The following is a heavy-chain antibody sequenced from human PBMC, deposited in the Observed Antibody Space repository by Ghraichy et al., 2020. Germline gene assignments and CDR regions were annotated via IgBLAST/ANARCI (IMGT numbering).Heavy chain of an antibody. CDR3: AERITMVRGPNKYNWFDP. D-gene: IGHD3-10*01. CDR1: GGSISSSSYY. J-gene: IGHJ5*02. V-gene: IGHV4-39*01. CDR2: IYYSGST. Sequence: SETLSLTCTVSGGSISSSSYYWGWIRQPPGKGLEWIGSIYYSGSTYYNPPLKSRVTISVDTSKNQFSLKLSSVTAADTAVYYCAERITMVRGPNKYNWFDPWGQGTLVTVSS.